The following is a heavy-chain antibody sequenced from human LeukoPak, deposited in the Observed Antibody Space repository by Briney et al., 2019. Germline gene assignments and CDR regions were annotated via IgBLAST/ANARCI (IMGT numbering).Heavy chain of an antibody. D-gene: IGHD6-13*01. J-gene: IGHJ4*02. CDR3: ARRVAGAGTSYFDL. V-gene: IGHV4-34*01. Sequence: ASETLSLTCAVYGGSFSGYYWSWIRQPPGKGLEWIGEINHSGSTNYNPSLKSRVTISVDTSKNQFYLNLNSVTAADTAVYFCARRVAGAGTSYFDLWGQGTPVTVSS. CDR1: GGSFSGYY. CDR2: INHSGST.